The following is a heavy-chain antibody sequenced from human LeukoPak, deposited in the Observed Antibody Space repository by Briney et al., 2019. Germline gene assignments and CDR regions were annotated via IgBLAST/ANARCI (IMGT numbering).Heavy chain of an antibody. V-gene: IGHV3-21*01. D-gene: IGHD3-3*01. CDR2: ISSSSSYI. CDR3: ARGTMVLRFLEWLNDY. J-gene: IGHJ4*02. Sequence: PGGSLRLSCAASGFTFSSYALSWVRQAPGKGLEWVSSISSSSSYIYYADSVRGRFTISRDNAKNSLYLQMNSLRAEDTAVYYCARGTMVLRFLEWLNDYWGQGTLVTVSS. CDR1: GFTFSSYA.